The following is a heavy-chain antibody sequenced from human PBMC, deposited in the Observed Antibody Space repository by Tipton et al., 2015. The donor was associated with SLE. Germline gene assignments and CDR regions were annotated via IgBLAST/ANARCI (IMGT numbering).Heavy chain of an antibody. CDR3: ARRYIKQWLAGAFDI. D-gene: IGHD6-19*01. CDR2: IYYSGST. CDR1: VGSISSYY. J-gene: IGHJ3*02. Sequence: TLSLTCTVSVGSISSYYWSWIRQPPGKGLEWIGYIYYSGSTNYNPSLKSRVTISVDTSKNQFPLKLSSVTAADTAVYYCARRYIKQWLAGAFDIWGQGTMVTVSS. V-gene: IGHV4-59*01.